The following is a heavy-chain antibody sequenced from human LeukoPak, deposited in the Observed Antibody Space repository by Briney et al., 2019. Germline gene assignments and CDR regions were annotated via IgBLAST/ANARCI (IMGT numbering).Heavy chain of an antibody. V-gene: IGHV3-71*01. J-gene: IGHJ4*02. CDR2: ITSNSNGATA. D-gene: IGHD6-19*01. CDR1: GFTFSDHY. Sequence: QSGGSLRLSCAASGFTFSDHYMDWVRQAPGKGLEWVGFITSNSNGATAEYATSVKGRFSISRDDSTSIAYLQMNSLKSEDTGVYYCSFATSGWKATLDYWGRGSPVTVSS. CDR3: SFATSGWKATLDY.